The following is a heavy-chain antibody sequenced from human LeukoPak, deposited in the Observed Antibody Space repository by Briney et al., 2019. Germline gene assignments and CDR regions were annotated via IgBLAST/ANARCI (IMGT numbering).Heavy chain of an antibody. CDR3: ARGPVYYYDSSGYYSAFDY. J-gene: IGHJ4*02. V-gene: IGHV1-69*13. CDR1: GGTFSSYA. D-gene: IGHD3-22*01. CDR2: IIPIFGTA. Sequence: SVKVSCKASGGTFSSYAISWVRQAPGQGLEWMGGIIPIFGTANYAQKFQGRVTITADESTSTAYMELSSLRSEDTAVYYCARGPVYYYDSSGYYSAFDYWGQGTLVTVSS.